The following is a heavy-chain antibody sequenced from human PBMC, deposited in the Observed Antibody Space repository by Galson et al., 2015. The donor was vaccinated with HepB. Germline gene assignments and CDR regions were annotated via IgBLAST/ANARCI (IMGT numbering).Heavy chain of an antibody. J-gene: IGHJ4*02. D-gene: IGHD3-3*01. CDR3: AKVGKIFGVVKSATDY. Sequence: SLRLSCAASGFTFSSYAMSWVRQAPGKGLEWVSAISGSGGSTYYADSVKGRFTISRDNSKNTLYLQMNSLRAEDTAVYYCAKVGKIFGVVKSATDYWGQGTLVTVSS. CDR1: GFTFSSYA. V-gene: IGHV3-23*01. CDR2: ISGSGGST.